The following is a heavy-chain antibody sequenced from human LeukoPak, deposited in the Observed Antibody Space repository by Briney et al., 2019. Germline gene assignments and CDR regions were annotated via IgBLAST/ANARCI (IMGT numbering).Heavy chain of an antibody. CDR1: GGSISSYY. J-gene: IGHJ4*02. D-gene: IGHD4-11*01. V-gene: IGHV4-4*07. CDR2: IYTSGST. Sequence: SETLSLTCTVSGGSISSYYWSWIRQPAGKGLEWIGRIYTSGSTNYNPSLKSRVTISVDTSKNQFSLRLSSVIAADTAVYYCATYTVTPRLHFDYWGQGTLVTVSS. CDR3: ATYTVTPRLHFDY.